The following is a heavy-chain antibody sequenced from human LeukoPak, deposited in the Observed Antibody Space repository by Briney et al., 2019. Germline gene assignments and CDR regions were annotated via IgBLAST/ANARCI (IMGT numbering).Heavy chain of an antibody. CDR2: IYYSGRT. V-gene: IGHV4-59*01. J-gene: IGHJ2*01. CDR1: GDSISSCY. Sequence: SETLSLTCSVSGDSISSCYWSWIRQPPGKGLEWIGYIYYSGRTNYNPSLKSRVTISVDTSKNQFSLKLSSVTAADTAVYYCAREGTVAGNWYFDLWGRGTLVTVSS. CDR3: AREGTVAGNWYFDL. D-gene: IGHD6-19*01.